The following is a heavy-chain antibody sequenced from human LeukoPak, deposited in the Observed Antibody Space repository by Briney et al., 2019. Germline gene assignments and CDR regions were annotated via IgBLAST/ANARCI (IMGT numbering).Heavy chain of an antibody. J-gene: IGHJ4*02. D-gene: IGHD2/OR15-2a*01. CDR2: IRSNGENT. CDR3: AILSWDGRGSFY. Sequence: SGGSLRLSCAASGFTFSTYSMSWVRQAPGKGLEWVSAIRSNGENTYYADSVRGRLTISRDNSRGTLSLQMNSLRADDTAVYFCAILSWDGRGSFYWGQGTLVSVSS. V-gene: IGHV3-23*01. CDR1: GFTFSTYS.